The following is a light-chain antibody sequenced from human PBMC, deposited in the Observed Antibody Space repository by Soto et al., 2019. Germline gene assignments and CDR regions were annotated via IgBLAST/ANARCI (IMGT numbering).Light chain of an antibody. CDR3: QQYHTYWT. V-gene: IGKV3-15*01. CDR1: QSVNSH. J-gene: IGKJ1*01. CDR2: DAS. Sequence: DIVMTQSPATLALSPGESATLSCSARQSVNSHLAWFEQKPGQAPRLLIYDASTRATGISARFSGSGSGTEFTLTISSLQPEDFATDFFQQYHTYWTFGQGTKVDIK.